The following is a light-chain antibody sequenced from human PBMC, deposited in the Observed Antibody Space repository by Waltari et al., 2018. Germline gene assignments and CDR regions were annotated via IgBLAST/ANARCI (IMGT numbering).Light chain of an antibody. CDR3: TSYATGSSYI. CDR1: SNDVGGYNY. CDR2: DVS. V-gene: IGLV2-14*03. J-gene: IGLJ1*01. Sequence: QSALTQPASVSGSPGQSITISCTGTSNDVGGYNYVSWSQQHPGKAPKLMIYDVSDRPSGVSNRFSGSKSGNTASLTISGLQAEDEAEYYCTSYATGSSYIFGGGTKVTVL.